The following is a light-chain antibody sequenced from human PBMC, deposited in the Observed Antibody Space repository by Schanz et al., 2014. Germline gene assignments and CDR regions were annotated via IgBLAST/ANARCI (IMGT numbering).Light chain of an antibody. J-gene: IGLJ2*01. CDR2: DVS. Sequence: QSALTQPASVSGSPGQSITISCTGTSSDVGGYNYVSWYQQHPGKAPKLMIYDVSNRPSGVPDRFSAAKSGNTASLTVSGLQAEDEADYYCSSFTSSSSCLFGGGTKLTVL. CDR1: SSDVGGYNY. CDR3: SSFTSSSSCL. V-gene: IGLV2-14*03.